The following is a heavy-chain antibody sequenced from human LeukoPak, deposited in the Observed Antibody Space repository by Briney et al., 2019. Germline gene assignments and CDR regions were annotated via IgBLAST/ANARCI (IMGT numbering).Heavy chain of an antibody. D-gene: IGHD3-10*01. V-gene: IGHV1-18*04. Sequence: ASVKVSCTASGFTLTKYGISWVRQAPGQGPEWMGWISGYNGNTDYAQKFQGRVTMTTGRATSTAYMELRDLKSDDTAIYYCGRDYYYGTSAPYNFGLDVWGQGTTVTVSS. CDR2: ISGYNGNT. CDR1: GFTLTKYG. J-gene: IGHJ6*02. CDR3: GRDYYYGTSAPYNFGLDV.